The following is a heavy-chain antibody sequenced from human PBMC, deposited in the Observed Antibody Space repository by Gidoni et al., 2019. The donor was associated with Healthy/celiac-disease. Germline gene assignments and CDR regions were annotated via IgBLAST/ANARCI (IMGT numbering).Heavy chain of an antibody. CDR2: ISSSSSTI. V-gene: IGHV3-48*04. CDR3: ARELQTMGYYYYGMDV. CDR1: VFTFGSYS. J-gene: IGHJ6*02. Sequence: EVQLVESGGGLVQPGGFLRLSLSSAVFTFGSYSMNWVRQAPGKGLEWDSYISSSSSTIYDEDSVKGRFTISRDNAKNSLYLQMNSLRAEDTAVYYCARELQTMGYYYYGMDVWGQGTTVTVSS. D-gene: IGHD3-10*01.